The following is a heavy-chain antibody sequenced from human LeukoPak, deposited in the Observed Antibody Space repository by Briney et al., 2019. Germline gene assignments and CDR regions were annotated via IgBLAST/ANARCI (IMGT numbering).Heavy chain of an antibody. Sequence: ASVKVSCKASGYTFTSYAMNWVRQAPGQGLEWMGWINTNTGNPTYAQGFTGRFVFSLDTSVSTAYLQISSLKAEDTAVYYCASNYYGSGSYYRSSPYYYYYYMDVWGKGTTVTVSS. CDR1: GYTFTSYA. CDR3: ASNYYGSGSYYRSSPYYYYYYMDV. CDR2: INTNTGNP. J-gene: IGHJ6*03. V-gene: IGHV7-4-1*02. D-gene: IGHD3-10*01.